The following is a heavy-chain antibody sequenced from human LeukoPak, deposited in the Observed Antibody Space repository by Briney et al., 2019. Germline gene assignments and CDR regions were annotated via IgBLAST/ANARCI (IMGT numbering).Heavy chain of an antibody. CDR2: ISGTGGST. CDR1: GFTFSSYA. Sequence: GGSLRLSCAASGFTFSSYARSWVRQAPGKGLEWVSAISGTGGSTYYADSVKGRFTIYRDNSNNTLYLQMNSLRAEHTAVYYCAKEPMYWTGSTCYSVGGYHFHYCGQGALVTVPS. CDR3: AKEPMYWTGSTCYSVGGYHFHY. V-gene: IGHV3-23*01. D-gene: IGHD2-15*01. J-gene: IGHJ4*02.